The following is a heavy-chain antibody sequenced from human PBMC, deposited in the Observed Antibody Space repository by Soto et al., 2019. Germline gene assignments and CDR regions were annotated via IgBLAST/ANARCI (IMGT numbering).Heavy chain of an antibody. CDR3: ARDRGILTGYDAFDI. CDR2: ISSSSSYT. D-gene: IGHD3-9*01. J-gene: IGHJ3*02. CDR1: GFTFSDYY. V-gene: IGHV3-11*06. Sequence: PGGSLRLSCAASGFTFSDYYMSWIRQAPGKGLEWVSYISSSSSYTNYADSVRGRFTISRDNAKNSLYLQMNSLRAEDTAVYYCARDRGILTGYDAFDIWGQGTMVTVSS.